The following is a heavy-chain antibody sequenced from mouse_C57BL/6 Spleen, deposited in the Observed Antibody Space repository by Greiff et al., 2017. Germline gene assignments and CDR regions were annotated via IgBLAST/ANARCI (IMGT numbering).Heavy chain of an antibody. D-gene: IGHD1-1*01. J-gene: IGHJ1*03. Sequence: QVQLKQSGAELVKPGASVKISCKASGYAFSSYWMNWVKQRPGKGLEWIGQIYPGDGDTNYNGKFKGKATLTADKSSSTAYMQRSSLTSEDSAVYFCAREGYYGSRDFDVWGTGTTVTVSS. CDR2: IYPGDGDT. CDR3: AREGYYGSRDFDV. V-gene: IGHV1-80*01. CDR1: GYAFSSYW.